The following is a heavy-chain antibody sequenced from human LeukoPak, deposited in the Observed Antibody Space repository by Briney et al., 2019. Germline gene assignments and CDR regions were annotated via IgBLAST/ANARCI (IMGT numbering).Heavy chain of an antibody. CDR1: GGSISSYY. V-gene: IGHV4-59*08. J-gene: IGHJ4*02. CDR2: IYYSGST. Sequence: MTSETLSLTCTVSGGSISSYYWSWIRQPPGKGLEWIGYIYYSGSTNYNPSLKSRVTISVDTSKNQSSQKLSSVTAADTAVYYCARGETLVAVWGQGTLVTVSS. D-gene: IGHD5-12*01. CDR3: ARGETLVAV.